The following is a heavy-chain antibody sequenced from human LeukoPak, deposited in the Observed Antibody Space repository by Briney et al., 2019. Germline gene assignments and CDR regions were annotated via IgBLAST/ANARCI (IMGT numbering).Heavy chain of an antibody. CDR2: INPNSGGT. CDR3: ARDLTYYYDSSGYTADY. J-gene: IGHJ4*02. Sequence: ASVKVSCKASGYTFTGYYMHWVRQAPGQGLEWMGWINPNSGGTNYAQKFQGRVTMTRDTSISTAYMELSRLRSGDTAVYYCARDLTYYYDSSGYTADYWGQGTLVTVSS. D-gene: IGHD3-22*01. V-gene: IGHV1-2*02. CDR1: GYTFTGYY.